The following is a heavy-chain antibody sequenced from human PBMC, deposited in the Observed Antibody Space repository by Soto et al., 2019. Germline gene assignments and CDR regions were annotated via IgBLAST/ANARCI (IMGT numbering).Heavy chain of an antibody. V-gene: IGHV1-18*01. J-gene: IGHJ6*02. Sequence: QVQLVQSGDEVKKPGASVKVSCKASGYIFVNYGIACVRQAPGQGLEWMGWISPYNGNTHYATKVQGRLTMTTDTSTSTAYMDLGSLTSDDTAVYYCAMVDNYVTPTPQDVWGQGTTVTVSS. CDR2: ISPYNGNT. CDR1: GYIFVNYG. D-gene: IGHD3-16*01. CDR3: AMVDNYVTPTPQDV.